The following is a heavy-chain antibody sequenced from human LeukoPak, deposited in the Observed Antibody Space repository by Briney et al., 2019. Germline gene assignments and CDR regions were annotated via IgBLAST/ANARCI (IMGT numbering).Heavy chain of an antibody. CDR3: ASERRSSANPAY. CDR2: IIPIFGTA. CDR1: GGTFSSYA. D-gene: IGHD2-2*01. Sequence: ASVKVSCKASGGTFSSYAISWVRQAPGQGLEWMGRIIPIFGTANYAQKFQGRDTLTTDESTSTAYMELSSLRSEDTAVYYCASERRSSANPAYWGQGTLVTVSS. V-gene: IGHV1-69*05. J-gene: IGHJ4*02.